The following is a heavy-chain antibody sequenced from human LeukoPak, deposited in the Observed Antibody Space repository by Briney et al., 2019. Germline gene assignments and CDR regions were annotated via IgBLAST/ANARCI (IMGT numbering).Heavy chain of an antibody. J-gene: IGHJ4*02. CDR2: ISHDGSNK. CDR1: GFTFGNYA. D-gene: IGHD3-22*01. Sequence: GGSLRLSCAASGFTFGNYAMSWVRQAPGKGLEWVAVISHDGSNKYYADSVKGRFTISRDNSKNTMYLQMNSLRVEDTAVYYCAKVNYYDSSGYYDYWGQGTLVTVSS. V-gene: IGHV3-30*18. CDR3: AKVNYYDSSGYYDY.